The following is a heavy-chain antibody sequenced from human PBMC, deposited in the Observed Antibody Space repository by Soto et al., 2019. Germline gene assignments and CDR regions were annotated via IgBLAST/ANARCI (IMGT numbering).Heavy chain of an antibody. CDR2: ISGSGGST. CDR1: GFTFSSYA. J-gene: IGHJ3*02. V-gene: IGHV3-23*01. D-gene: IGHD3-10*01. CDR3: AKLTLLNYYGSATPFDI. Sequence: GGSLRLSCAASGFTFSSYAMSWVRQAPGKGLEWVSAISGSGGSTYYADSVKGRFTISRDNSKNTLYLQMNSLRAEDTAVYYCAKLTLLNYYGSATPFDIWGQGTMVTVSS.